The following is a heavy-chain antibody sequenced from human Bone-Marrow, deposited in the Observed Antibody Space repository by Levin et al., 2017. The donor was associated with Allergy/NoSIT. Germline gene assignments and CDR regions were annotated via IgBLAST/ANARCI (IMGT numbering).Heavy chain of an antibody. CDR3: ARGHAGSFKGYYFDS. J-gene: IGHJ4*02. CDR2: FYYSGAT. D-gene: IGHD3-10*01. Sequence: LRLSCTVSGGSINSAGYYWTWIRQHPGKGLECIGYFYYSGATYRNPSLKSRVTISVDTSNNQFSVNLRSVTAADTAVYYCARGHAGSFKGYYFDSWGQGTLVTVSS. V-gene: IGHV4-31*03. CDR1: GGSINSAGYY.